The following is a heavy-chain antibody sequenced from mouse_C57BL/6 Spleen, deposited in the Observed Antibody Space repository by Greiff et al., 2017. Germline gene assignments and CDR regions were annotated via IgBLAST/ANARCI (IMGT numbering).Heavy chain of an antibody. Sequence: VQLKQSGPELVKPGASVKIPCKASGYTFTDYNMDWVKQSHGKSLEWIGDINPNNGGTIYNQKFKGKATLTVDKSSSTAYMELRSLTSEDTAVYYCARTTTVVRGYFDYWGQGTTLTVSS. CDR3: ARTTTVVRGYFDY. V-gene: IGHV1-18*01. J-gene: IGHJ2*01. D-gene: IGHD1-1*01. CDR2: INPNNGGT. CDR1: GYTFTDYN.